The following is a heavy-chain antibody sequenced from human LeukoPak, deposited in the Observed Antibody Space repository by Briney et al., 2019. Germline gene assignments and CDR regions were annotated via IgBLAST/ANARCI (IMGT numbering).Heavy chain of an antibody. Sequence: SETLSLTCAVYGGSSSGYYWSWIRQPPGKGLEWIGEINHSGSTNYNPSLKSRVTISVDTSKNQFSLKLSSVTAADTAVYYCARGLGRIGPAGYRASRTNWFDPWGQGTLVTVSS. CDR2: INHSGST. CDR1: GGSSSGYY. J-gene: IGHJ5*02. D-gene: IGHD2-2*01. V-gene: IGHV4-34*01. CDR3: ARGLGRIGPAGYRASRTNWFDP.